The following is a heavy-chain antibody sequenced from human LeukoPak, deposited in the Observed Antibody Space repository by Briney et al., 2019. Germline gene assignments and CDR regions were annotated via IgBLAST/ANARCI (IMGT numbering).Heavy chain of an antibody. CDR3: AKDHWRYDVNDLFDY. V-gene: IGHV3-30*18. Sequence: GGSLRLSCAASGFTFSSYGMHWVRQAPGKGLEWVAVISYDGSNKYYADSVKGRFTISRDNSKNTLYLQMNSLRAEDTAVYYCAKDHWRYDVNDLFDYWGQGTLVTVSS. CDR1: GFTFSSYG. CDR2: ISYDGSNK. D-gene: IGHD3-16*01. J-gene: IGHJ4*02.